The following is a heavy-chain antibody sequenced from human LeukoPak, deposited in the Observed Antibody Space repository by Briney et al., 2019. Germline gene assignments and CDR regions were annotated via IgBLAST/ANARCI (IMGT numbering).Heavy chain of an antibody. J-gene: IGHJ4*02. CDR3: ARDSYNYGSGSFDY. Sequence: SETLSLTCTVSSGSISNYYWSWIRQPPGKGLEWIGYISYSGSTNYNPSLKSRVTISVDTSKNQFSLKLSSVTAADTAMYYCARDSYNYGSGSFDYWGRGTLVTVSS. CDR2: ISYSGST. V-gene: IGHV4-59*01. D-gene: IGHD5-18*01. CDR1: SGSISNYY.